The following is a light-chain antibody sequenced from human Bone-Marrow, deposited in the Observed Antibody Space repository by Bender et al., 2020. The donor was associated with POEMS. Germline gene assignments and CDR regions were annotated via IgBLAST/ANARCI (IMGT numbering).Light chain of an antibody. CDR1: SSDVGGGEF. CDR2: EVS. CDR3: SSYAGNDNLL. Sequence: SGSPGQSVTISCTGTSSDVGGGEFVSWYQQHPGKAPKLMIYEVSQRPSVVPDRFSGSKSGNTASLTVSGLQTEDAAYYYCSSYAGNDNLLFGGGTKLTVL. J-gene: IGLJ3*02. V-gene: IGLV2-8*01.